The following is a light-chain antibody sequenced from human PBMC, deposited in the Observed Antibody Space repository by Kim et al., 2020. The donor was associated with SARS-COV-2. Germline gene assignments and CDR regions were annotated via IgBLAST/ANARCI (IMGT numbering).Light chain of an antibody. J-gene: IGKJ2*01. V-gene: IGKV3-20*01. Sequence: SPGERAPLSCRASQSVRSNSLAWYQQKPGQAPRLLIYGASSRATGIPDRFSGSGSGTDFTLTISRLEPEDFAVYYCQQYGGSPPYTFGQGTKLEI. CDR2: GAS. CDR3: QQYGGSPPYT. CDR1: QSVRSNS.